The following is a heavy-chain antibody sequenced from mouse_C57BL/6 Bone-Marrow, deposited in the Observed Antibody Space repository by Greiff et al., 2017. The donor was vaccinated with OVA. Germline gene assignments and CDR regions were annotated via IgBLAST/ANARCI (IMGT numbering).Heavy chain of an antibody. V-gene: IGHV5-6*01. J-gene: IGHJ2*01. CDR3: ARPLFTTVVVPFDY. D-gene: IGHD1-1*01. Sequence: EVKLVESGGDLVKPGGSLKLSCAASGFTFSSYGMSWVRQTPDKRLEWVATISSGGSYTYYPDSVKGRFTISRDNAKNTLYLQMSSLKSEDTAMYYCARPLFTTVVVPFDYWGQGTTLTVSS. CDR2: ISSGGSYT. CDR1: GFTFSSYG.